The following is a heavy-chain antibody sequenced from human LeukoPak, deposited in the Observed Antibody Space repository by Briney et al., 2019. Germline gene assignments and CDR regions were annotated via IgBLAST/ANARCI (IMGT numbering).Heavy chain of an antibody. J-gene: IGHJ1*01. V-gene: IGHV1-2*02. CDR3: ARGEYYYDSSGYYSL. CDR1: GYTFTGYY. Sequence: ASVKVSRKASGYTFTGYYMHWVRQAPGQGLEWMGWINPNSGGTNYAQKFQGRVTMTRDTSISTAYMELSRLRSDDTAVYYCARGEYYYDSSGYYSLWGQGTLVTVSS. D-gene: IGHD3-22*01. CDR2: INPNSGGT.